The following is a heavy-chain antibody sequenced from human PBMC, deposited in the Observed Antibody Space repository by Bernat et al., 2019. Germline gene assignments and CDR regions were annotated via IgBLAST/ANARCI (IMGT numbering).Heavy chain of an antibody. CDR1: GCSISSSSYY. D-gene: IGHD6-6*01. V-gene: IGHV4-39*01. CDR2: IYYSGST. J-gene: IGHJ6*03. CDR3: VSQDGGSSSFFYRLYYCYYMDL. Sequence: QLQLQESGPGLVKPSETLSLTCTVSGCSISSSSYYWGWIRQPPGKGLEWIGSIYYSGSTYYNPSLKSRVNISVDTSKNQFSLKLSSVTAADTAVYYCVSQDGGSSSFFYRLYYCYYMDLWGKGTTGTVSS.